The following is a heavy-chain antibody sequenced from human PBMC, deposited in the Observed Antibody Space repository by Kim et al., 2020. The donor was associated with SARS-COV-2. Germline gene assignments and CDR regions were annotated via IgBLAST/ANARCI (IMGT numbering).Heavy chain of an antibody. CDR1: GFTFSGSN. Sequence: GGSLRLPCAASGFTFSGSNIHWVRQASGKGLEWVGRISTRPKSYATAYSASVKGRFTISRDDSKNTAYLQLNSLRAEDTAVYYCTSLTTSGETYWGQGTLVTVSS. CDR2: ISTRPKSYAT. CDR3: TSLTTSGETY. J-gene: IGHJ4*02. D-gene: IGHD3-22*01. V-gene: IGHV3-73*01.